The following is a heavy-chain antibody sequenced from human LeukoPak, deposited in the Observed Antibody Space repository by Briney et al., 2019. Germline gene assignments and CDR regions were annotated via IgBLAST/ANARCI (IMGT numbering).Heavy chain of an antibody. D-gene: IGHD1-26*01. CDR3: ARALVGATDWFDP. V-gene: IGHV1-2*02. CDR1: GYTFTGYY. Sequence: ASVKVSCKASGYTFTGYYMHWVRQAPGQGLEWMGWINPNSGGTNYAQKFQGRVTMTRDTSISTAYMKLSRLRSDDTAVYYCARALVGATDWFDPWGQGTLVTVSS. J-gene: IGHJ5*02. CDR2: INPNSGGT.